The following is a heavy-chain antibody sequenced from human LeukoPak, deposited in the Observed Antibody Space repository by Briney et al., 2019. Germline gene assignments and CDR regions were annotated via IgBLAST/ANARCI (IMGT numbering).Heavy chain of an antibody. CDR1: SFIFSNYG. V-gene: IGHV3-30*18. CDR2: ISYDASNK. D-gene: IGHD6-13*01. J-gene: IGHJ4*02. CDR3: AKDRGSLAAAGSLNYYFDY. Sequence: GRSLRLSCAASSFIFSNYGMQWVRQAPGKGLEWVTVISYDASNKYYADSVRGRFTISRDNSKNTLYLQMNSLRAEDTAVYYCAKDRGSLAAAGSLNYYFDYWGQGTLVTVSS.